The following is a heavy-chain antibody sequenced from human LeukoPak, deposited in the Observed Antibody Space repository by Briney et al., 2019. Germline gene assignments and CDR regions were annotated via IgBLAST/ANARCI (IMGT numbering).Heavy chain of an antibody. J-gene: IGHJ4*02. V-gene: IGHV3-21*03. CDR1: GFTFSSCT. CDR2: IISSGSYI. Sequence: GGSLRLSCAASGFTFSSCTMNWVRQAPGKGLEWVSSIISSGSYIYYADSVKGRFTISRDNAKNSLYLQMNSLRAEDTAVYYCARDFGGYCSSSNCYLGHLDYWGQGTLVTVSS. D-gene: IGHD2-2*01. CDR3: ARDFGGYCSSSNCYLGHLDY.